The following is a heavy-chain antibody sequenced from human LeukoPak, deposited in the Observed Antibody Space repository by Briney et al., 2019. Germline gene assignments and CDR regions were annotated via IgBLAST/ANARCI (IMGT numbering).Heavy chain of an antibody. J-gene: IGHJ4*02. CDR2: IYPGDSDT. Sequence: GESLKISCKGSGYSFTSYWIGWVRQMPGKGLEWMGIIYPGDSDTRYSPSFQGQVTISADKSISTAYLHWSRLKASDTTPHYCARGGYSYGYGGDYWGQGTLVTVSS. CDR1: GYSFTSYW. D-gene: IGHD5-18*01. V-gene: IGHV5-51*01. CDR3: ARGGYSYGYGGDY.